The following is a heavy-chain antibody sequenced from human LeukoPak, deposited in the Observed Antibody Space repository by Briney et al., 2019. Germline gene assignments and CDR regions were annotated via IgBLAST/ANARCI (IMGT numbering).Heavy chain of an antibody. V-gene: IGHV4-34*01. CDR1: GGSFSGYY. CDR2: INHSGST. Sequence: SETLFLTCAVYGGSFSGYYWSWIRQPPGKGLEWIGEINHSGSTNYNPSLKSRVTISVDTSKNQFSLKLSSVTAADTAVYYCARGMPFIVVVVAATRWFDPWGQGTLVTVSS. CDR3: ARGMPFIVVVVAATRWFDP. D-gene: IGHD2-15*01. J-gene: IGHJ5*02.